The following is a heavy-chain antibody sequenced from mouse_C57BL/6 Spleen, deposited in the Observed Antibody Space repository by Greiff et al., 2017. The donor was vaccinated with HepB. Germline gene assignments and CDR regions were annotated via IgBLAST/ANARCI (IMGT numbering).Heavy chain of an antibody. CDR3: TTTTVDYFDY. D-gene: IGHD1-1*01. J-gene: IGHJ2*01. CDR2: IDPENGDT. V-gene: IGHV14-4*01. Sequence: EVQLQQSGAELVRPGASVKLSCTASGFNIKDDYMHWVKQRPEQGLEWIGWIDPENGDTEYASKFQGKATITADTSSNTAYLQLSSLTSEDTAVYYCTTTTVDYFDYWGQGTTLTVSS. CDR1: GFNIKDDY.